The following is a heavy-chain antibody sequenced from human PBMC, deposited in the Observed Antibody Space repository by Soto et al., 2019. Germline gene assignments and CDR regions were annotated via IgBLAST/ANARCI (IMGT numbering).Heavy chain of an antibody. CDR3: ARDRVGATEPFQH. J-gene: IGHJ1*01. CDR2: IIPIFGTA. V-gene: IGHV1-69*13. D-gene: IGHD1-26*01. Sequence: SVKVSCKASGGTFSSYAISWVRQAPGQGLEWMGGIIPIFGTANYAQKFQGRVTITADESTSTAYMELSSLRSEDTAVYYCARDRVGATEPFQHWGQGTLVTVSS. CDR1: GGTFSSYA.